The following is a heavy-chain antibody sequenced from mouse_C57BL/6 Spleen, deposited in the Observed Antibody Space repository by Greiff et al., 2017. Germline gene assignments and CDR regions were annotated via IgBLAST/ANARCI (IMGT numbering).Heavy chain of an antibody. D-gene: IGHD1-1*01. V-gene: IGHV1-64*01. Sequence: VQLQQPGAELVKPGASVKLSCKASGYTFTSYWMHWVKQRPGQGLEWIGMIHPNSGSTNYNEKFKSKATLTVDKSSSTAYMQLSSLTSEDSAFYYCAREGDYYGSSYDYFDYWGQGTTLTVSA. J-gene: IGHJ2*01. CDR1: GYTFTSYW. CDR3: AREGDYYGSSYDYFDY. CDR2: IHPNSGST.